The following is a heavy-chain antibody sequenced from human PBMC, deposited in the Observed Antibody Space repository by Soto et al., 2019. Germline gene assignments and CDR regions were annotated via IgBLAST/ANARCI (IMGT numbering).Heavy chain of an antibody. CDR2: INPNSGGT. V-gene: IGHV1-2*04. D-gene: IGHD2-15*01. J-gene: IGHJ6*03. CDR1: GYTFTGYY. Sequence: ASVKVSCKASGYTFTGYYMHWVRKATGQGLEWMGWINPNSGGTNYAQKFQGWVTMTRDTSISTAYMELSRLRSDDTAVYYCARGDGVVWNYYYMDVWGKGTTVTVSS. CDR3: ARGDGVVWNYYYMDV.